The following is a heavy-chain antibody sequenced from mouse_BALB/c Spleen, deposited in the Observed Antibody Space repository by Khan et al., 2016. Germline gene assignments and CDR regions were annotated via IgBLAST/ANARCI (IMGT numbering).Heavy chain of an antibody. CDR2: INPSSGYT. Sequence: QVQLKQSGAELARPGASVKMSCKASVYTFTIYTMHWVKQRPGQGLEWIGYINPSSGYTNYNQKFKDKATLTADKSSSTAYMQLSSLTSGDSAIYYCARSRGMAGNCLFDYWGQGTTLTVSS. CDR1: VYTFTIYT. CDR3: ARSRGMAGNCLFDY. J-gene: IGHJ2*01. V-gene: IGHV1-4*01. D-gene: IGHD2-1*01.